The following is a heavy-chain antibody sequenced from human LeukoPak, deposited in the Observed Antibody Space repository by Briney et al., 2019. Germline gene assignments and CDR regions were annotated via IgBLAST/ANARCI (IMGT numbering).Heavy chain of an antibody. CDR1: GFTFSNYD. V-gene: IGHV3-7*01. J-gene: IGHJ4*02. CDR3: AKSYYGG. D-gene: IGHD3-10*01. Sequence: GGSLRLSCVASGFTFSNYDMSWVRQAPGKGLEWVANIKPDGSEEYYVDSVKGRFTISRDNVKNSLYLQMNSLRAEDTAVYYCAKSYYGGWGQGTLVTVSS. CDR2: IKPDGSEE.